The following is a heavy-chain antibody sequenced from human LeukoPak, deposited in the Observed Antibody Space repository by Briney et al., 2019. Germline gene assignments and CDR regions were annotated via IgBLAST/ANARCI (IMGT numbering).Heavy chain of an antibody. CDR2: ISGSGGTT. CDR1: GFTFSSYW. Sequence: PGGSLRLSCAASGFTFSSYWMSWVRQAPGKGLEWVSAISGSGGTTYYADSVKGRFTVSRDNSKNTLYLQMNSLRAEDTAVYYCARSFGYGVDAFDIWGQGTMVTVSS. J-gene: IGHJ3*02. V-gene: IGHV3-23*01. D-gene: IGHD5-18*01. CDR3: ARSFGYGVDAFDI.